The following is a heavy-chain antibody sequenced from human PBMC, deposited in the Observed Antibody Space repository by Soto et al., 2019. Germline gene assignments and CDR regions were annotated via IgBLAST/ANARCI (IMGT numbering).Heavy chain of an antibody. CDR2: ISSSSSYI. J-gene: IGHJ5*02. D-gene: IGHD3-10*01. V-gene: IGHV3-21*01. CDR1: GFTFSSYS. Sequence: EVQLVESGGGLVKPGGSLRLSCAASGFTFSSYSMNWFRPAPGKGLEWVSSISSSSSYIYYADSVKGRFTISRDNAKNSLYLQMNSLRAEDTAVYYCARDRPAPSGGFDPWGQGTLVTVSS. CDR3: ARDRPAPSGGFDP.